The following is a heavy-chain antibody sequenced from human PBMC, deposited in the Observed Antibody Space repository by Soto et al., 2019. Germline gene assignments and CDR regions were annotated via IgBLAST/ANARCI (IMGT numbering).Heavy chain of an antibody. V-gene: IGHV4-39*01. CDR1: GGSISSSSYY. CDR2: IYYSGST. J-gene: IGHJ3*02. CDR3: ASFMMVGINAFDI. Sequence: QLQLQESGPGLVKPSETLSLTCTVSGGSISSSSYYWGWIRQPPGKGLEWIGSIYYSGSTYYNPSLKSRVTISVDTSKNQFSLKLSSVTAADTAVYYCASFMMVGINAFDIWGQGTMVTVSS. D-gene: IGHD3-22*01.